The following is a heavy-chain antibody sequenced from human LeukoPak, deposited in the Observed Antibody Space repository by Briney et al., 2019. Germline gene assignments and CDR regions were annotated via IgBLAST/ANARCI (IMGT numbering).Heavy chain of an antibody. J-gene: IGHJ4*02. Sequence: GASVKVSCKASGYTFTSYGISWVRQAPGQGLEWMGWISAYNGNTNYAQKLQGRVTMTTDTSTSTAYMELRSLRSDDTAVYYCARDYRPYYYDSSGYVGLWGQGTLATVSS. V-gene: IGHV1-18*01. D-gene: IGHD3-22*01. CDR3: ARDYRPYYYDSSGYVGL. CDR1: GYTFTSYG. CDR2: ISAYNGNT.